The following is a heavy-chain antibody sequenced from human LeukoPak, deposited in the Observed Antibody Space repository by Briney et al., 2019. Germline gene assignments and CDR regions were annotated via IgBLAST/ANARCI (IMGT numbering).Heavy chain of an antibody. CDR3: ATKQWLAPPPDS. J-gene: IGHJ4*02. D-gene: IGHD6-19*01. CDR1: GFTFSKYW. CDR2: INTDGTVT. Sequence: GGSLKLSCAASGFTFSKYWMLWVRQAPGKGLESVSRINTDGTVTTYADSVKGRFAVSRDNADNTMFLQMNSVRDEDTAVYYCATKQWLAPPPDSWGQGTPVTVSS. V-gene: IGHV3-74*01.